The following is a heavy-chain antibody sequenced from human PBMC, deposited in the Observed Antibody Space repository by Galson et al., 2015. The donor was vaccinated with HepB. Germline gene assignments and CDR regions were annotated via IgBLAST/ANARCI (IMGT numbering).Heavy chain of an antibody. Sequence: SLRLSCAASGFTFSSYWVDWVRQAPGKGLVWVSNINLDGSSTNYADSVKGRFTISRDNAKNTLYLQMNSLRAEDTAVYYCAKDQNCTKSACYTYFYNGMDVWGQGTTVTVSS. J-gene: IGHJ6*02. CDR1: GFTFSSYW. CDR2: INLDGSST. CDR3: AKDQNCTKSACYTYFYNGMDV. D-gene: IGHD2-8*01. V-gene: IGHV3-74*01.